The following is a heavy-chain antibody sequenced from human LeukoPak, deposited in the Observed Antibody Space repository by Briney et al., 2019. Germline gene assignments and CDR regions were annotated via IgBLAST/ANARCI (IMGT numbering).Heavy chain of an antibody. Sequence: PSETLSLTCTVSGGSISSYYWSWIRQPPGKGLECIGYIYYSGSTNYNPSLKSRVTISVDTSKNQFSLKLSSVTAADTAVYYCASTNVDTAMVKAHYFDYWGQGTLVTVSS. D-gene: IGHD5-18*01. V-gene: IGHV4-59*01. CDR2: IYYSGST. CDR1: GGSISSYY. J-gene: IGHJ4*02. CDR3: ASTNVDTAMVKAHYFDY.